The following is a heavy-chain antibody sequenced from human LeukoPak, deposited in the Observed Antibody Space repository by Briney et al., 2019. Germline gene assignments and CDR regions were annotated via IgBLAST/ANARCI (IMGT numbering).Heavy chain of an antibody. V-gene: IGHV7-4-1*02. D-gene: IGHD2-21*02. Sequence: GASVKVSCKASGYTFTNYGMSLVRQAPGQGLEWMGWINTNTGNPKSAQGFTERFVFSLDASVSTAYLQISSLKAEDTAVYYCARSYGAFEGDTYYYYGMDVWGQGTTVTVSS. CDR3: ARSYGAFEGDTYYYYGMDV. CDR2: INTNTGNP. CDR1: GYTFTNYG. J-gene: IGHJ6*02.